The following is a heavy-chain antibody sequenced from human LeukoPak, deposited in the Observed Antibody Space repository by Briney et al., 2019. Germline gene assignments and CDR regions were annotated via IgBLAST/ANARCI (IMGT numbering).Heavy chain of an antibody. CDR3: ARLSVAGRGGFDY. V-gene: IGHV4-59*08. J-gene: IGHJ4*02. Sequence: PSETLSLTCTVSGASVSSYYWSWIRQPPGEGLEWIGYIHYSGNSNYNPSLKSRVTISVDTSKNQFSLKLTSVTAADTAVYYCARLSVAGRGGFDYWGQGTLVTVSS. CDR2: IHYSGNS. CDR1: GASVSSYY. D-gene: IGHD6-19*01.